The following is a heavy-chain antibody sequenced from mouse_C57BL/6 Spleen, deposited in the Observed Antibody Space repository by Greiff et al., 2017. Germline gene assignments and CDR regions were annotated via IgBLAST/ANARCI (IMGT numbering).Heavy chain of an antibody. J-gene: IGHJ4*01. CDR3: ARHYYGYDGAMDY. V-gene: IGHV1-64*01. D-gene: IGHD2-2*01. CDR1: GYTFTSYW. Sequence: QVQLQQPGAELVKPGASVKLSCKASGYTFTSYWMHWVKQRPGQGLEWIGMIHPNSGSTNYNEKFKSKATLTVDKSSSTAYMQLSSLTSEDSAVYYCARHYYGYDGAMDYWGQGTSGTGAS. CDR2: IHPNSGST.